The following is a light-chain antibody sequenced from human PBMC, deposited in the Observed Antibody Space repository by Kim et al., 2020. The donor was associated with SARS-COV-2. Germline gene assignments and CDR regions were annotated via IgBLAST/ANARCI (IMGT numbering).Light chain of an antibody. V-gene: IGKV3-15*01. J-gene: IGKJ1*01. Sequence: LVSKGERATLACRASQSVSSNLAWYQQKPGQAPRLLICGASTRATGIPARFSGSGSGTEFTLTSSSLQSEDCAVYYCQQYNNWWTVGQGTKVDIK. CDR3: QQYNNWWT. CDR1: QSVSSN. CDR2: GAS.